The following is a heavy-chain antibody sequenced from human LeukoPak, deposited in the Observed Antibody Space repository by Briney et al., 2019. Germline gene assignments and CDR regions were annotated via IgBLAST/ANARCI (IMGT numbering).Heavy chain of an antibody. CDR3: ARGSTYYDSSGQVPFDY. J-gene: IGHJ4*02. Sequence: PGGSLRLSCAASGFTFSSYSMNWVRQAPGKGLEWGSYISGSSSTIYYADSVKGRFTISRDNGKNTLNLQMNSLRAEDTAVYYCARGSTYYDSSGQVPFDYWGQETLVTVSS. CDR2: ISGSSSTI. V-gene: IGHV3-48*01. CDR1: GFTFSSYS. D-gene: IGHD3-22*01.